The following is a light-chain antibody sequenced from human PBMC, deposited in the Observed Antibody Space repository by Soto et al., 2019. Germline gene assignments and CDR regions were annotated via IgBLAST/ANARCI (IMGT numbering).Light chain of an antibody. CDR2: LGS. V-gene: IGKV2-28*01. Sequence: MVLNQSPLSLSVTPVEAASISFNASQNLLHSRGDNYLDWYVQKPGQSAQLLIYLGSNRASGVPDRFSGSGSGTYFTLRISRVEAEDVGVYYCMQAQQIPRTFGQGNKGDIK. J-gene: IGKJ1*01. CDR3: MQAQQIPRT. CDR1: QNLLHSRGDNY.